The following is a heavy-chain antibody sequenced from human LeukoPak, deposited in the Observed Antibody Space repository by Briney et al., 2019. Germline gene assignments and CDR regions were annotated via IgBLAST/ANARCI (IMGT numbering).Heavy chain of an antibody. J-gene: IGHJ5*02. CDR3: ARGVSGGSGWSLFDP. CDR2: INSDGTAT. CDR1: GITVSGSW. V-gene: IGHV3-74*01. Sequence: GGSLRLSCAAYGITVSGSWIHWVRQGPGKGLLWVSRINSDGTATTYAGSVKGRFTISRDNAKNTAYLQMNSLRSEDTAVYYCARGVSGGSGWSLFDPWGQGTLVTVSS. D-gene: IGHD6-19*01.